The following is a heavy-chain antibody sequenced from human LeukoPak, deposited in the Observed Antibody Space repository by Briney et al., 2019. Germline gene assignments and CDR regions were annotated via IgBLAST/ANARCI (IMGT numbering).Heavy chain of an antibody. CDR2: IYYSGST. V-gene: IGHV4-59*01. CDR3: ARDYSGSNAFDI. D-gene: IGHD3-10*01. CDR1: GGSISNYY. J-gene: IGHJ3*02. Sequence: SETLSLTCTVSGGSISNYYWSWLRQPPGKGLEWIGYIYYSGSTNYNPSLKSRVTISVDTSKNQFSLKLTSVTAADTAVYYCARDYSGSNAFDIWGQGTMVTVSS.